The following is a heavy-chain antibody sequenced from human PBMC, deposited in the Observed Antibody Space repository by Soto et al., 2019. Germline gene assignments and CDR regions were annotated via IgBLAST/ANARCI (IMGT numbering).Heavy chain of an antibody. J-gene: IGHJ6*02. D-gene: IGHD2-21*02. CDR2: IWYDGSNK. CDR3: ARDGDWIYYDLDV. Sequence: QVQLVESGGGVVQPGRSLRLSCAASGFTFSSYGMHWVRQAPGKGLEWVAVIWYDGSNKYYADSVKGRFTISRDNYKTTLYLQMNSLRAEDSALSYFARDGDWIYYDLDVWGQGTTVTVSS. V-gene: IGHV3-33*01. CDR1: GFTFSSYG.